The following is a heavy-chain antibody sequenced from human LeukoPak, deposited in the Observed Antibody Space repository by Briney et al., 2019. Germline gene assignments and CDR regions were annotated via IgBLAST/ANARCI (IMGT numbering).Heavy chain of an antibody. CDR3: ARGLVRYYPPGI. V-gene: IGHV4-34*01. D-gene: IGHD3-9*01. Sequence: PSETLSLTCAVYGGSFSGYYWSWIRQPPGKGLEWIGEINHSGSTNYNPSLKSRVTISVDTSKNQFSLKLSSVTAADTAVYYCARGLVRYYPPGIWGQGTLVTVSS. CDR2: INHSGST. CDR1: GGSFSGYY. J-gene: IGHJ4*02.